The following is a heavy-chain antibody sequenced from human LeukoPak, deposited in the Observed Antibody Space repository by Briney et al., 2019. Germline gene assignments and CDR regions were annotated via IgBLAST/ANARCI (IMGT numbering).Heavy chain of an antibody. J-gene: IGHJ4*02. CDR2: INPNSGGT. CDR1: GYTFTGYY. D-gene: IGHD3-9*01. V-gene: IGHV1-2*02. CDR3: ARGHMQTAYSAPDY. Sequence: ASVKVSCKASGYTFTGYYLHWVRQAPGQGLEWMGWINPNSGGTNYAQKFQGRVTMTRDTSISTAYMEMSRLRSDDTAVYYCARGHMQTAYSAPDYWGQGTLVTVSS.